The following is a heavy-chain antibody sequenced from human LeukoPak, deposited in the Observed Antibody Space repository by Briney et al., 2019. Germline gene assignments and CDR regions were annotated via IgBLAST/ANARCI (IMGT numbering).Heavy chain of an antibody. CDR2: IHYSGTT. J-gene: IGHJ4*02. CDR3: ARHPLGIAAADY. D-gene: IGHD6-13*01. Sequence: PSETLSLTCTVSGGSISNTVYFWGWIRQPPGKGLEWIASIHYSGTTYYNPSLKSRVTISVDTSKNQFSLKLSSVTAADTAVYYCARHPLGIAAADYWGQGTLVTVSS. V-gene: IGHV4-39*01. CDR1: GGSISNTVYF.